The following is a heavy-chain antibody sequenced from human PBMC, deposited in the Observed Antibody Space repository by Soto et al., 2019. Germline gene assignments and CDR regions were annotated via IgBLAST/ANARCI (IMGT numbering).Heavy chain of an antibody. CDR1: GFTFDDYA. Sequence: GGSLRLSCAASGFTFDDYAMHWVRQAPGKGLEWVSGISWNSGSIGYADSVKGRFTISRDNAKNSLYLQMNSLRAEDTALYYCAKDISPLERYAFVYWGQGTLVTVSS. CDR2: ISWNSGSI. D-gene: IGHD5-12*01. V-gene: IGHV3-9*01. CDR3: AKDISPLERYAFVY. J-gene: IGHJ4*02.